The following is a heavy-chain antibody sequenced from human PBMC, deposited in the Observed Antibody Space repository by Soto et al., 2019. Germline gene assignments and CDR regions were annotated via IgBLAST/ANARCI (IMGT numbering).Heavy chain of an antibody. V-gene: IGHV4-30-4*01. J-gene: IGHJ5*01. CDR2: IYKSTTT. CDR1: GDSISTVDYF. CDR3: ASWRGCLTGRCFPNGLDS. D-gene: IGHD3-16*01. Sequence: QVHLLESGPGLVKPSQTLSLTCSVSGDSISTVDYFWVWLRQPPGQALEYTGYIYKSTTTYNNPSFESRVARSLDTSKSQFYLKVTSVTAAETAVSFCASWRGCLTGRCFPNGLDSWGQGTLVTVSS.